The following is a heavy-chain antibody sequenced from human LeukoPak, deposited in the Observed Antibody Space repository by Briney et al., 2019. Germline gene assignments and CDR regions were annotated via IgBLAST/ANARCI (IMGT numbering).Heavy chain of an antibody. Sequence: GGSLRLSCAASGFTFDDYAMHWVRQAPGKGLEGVSLISWDGGSTYYADSVKGRFTISRDNSKNSLYLQMNSLRAEDTALYYCAKDRGRRDGYNMDYWGQGTLVTVSS. V-gene: IGHV3-43D*04. J-gene: IGHJ4*02. CDR1: GFTFDDYA. D-gene: IGHD5-24*01. CDR2: ISWDGGST. CDR3: AKDRGRRDGYNMDY.